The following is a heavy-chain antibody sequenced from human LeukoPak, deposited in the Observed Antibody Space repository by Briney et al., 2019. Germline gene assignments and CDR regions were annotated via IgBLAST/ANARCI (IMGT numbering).Heavy chain of an antibody. D-gene: IGHD6-19*01. J-gene: IGHJ4*02. CDR1: GFTFSSYW. CDR3: ARYGYTSGLDY. CDR2: MKEDGSEK. Sequence: PGGSLRLSCAASGFTFSSYWMSWVRQAPGKGLEWVANMKEDGSEKYYVDSVEGRFTITRDNAKNSLYLQMNSLRAEDTAVYYCARYGYTSGLDYWGQGILVTVSS. V-gene: IGHV3-7*04.